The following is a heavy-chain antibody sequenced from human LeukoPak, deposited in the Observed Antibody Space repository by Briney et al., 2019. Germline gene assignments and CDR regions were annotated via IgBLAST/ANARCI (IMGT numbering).Heavy chain of an antibody. V-gene: IGHV3-23*01. Sequence: GGSLRLSCAASGFTFSSYAMSWVRQAPGKGLEWVSAISGSGGSTYYADSVKGRFTISRDNSKNTLYLQTNSLRAEDTAVYYCASGIAVAEGDYWGQGTLVTVSS. CDR3: ASGIAVAEGDY. D-gene: IGHD6-19*01. CDR2: ISGSGGST. J-gene: IGHJ4*02. CDR1: GFTFSSYA.